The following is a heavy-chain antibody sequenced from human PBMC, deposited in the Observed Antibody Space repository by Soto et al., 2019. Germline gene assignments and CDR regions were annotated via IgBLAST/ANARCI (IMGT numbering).Heavy chain of an antibody. Sequence: ASVKVSCKASGYTFTSYAMHWVRQAPGQRLEWMGWINAGNGNTKYSQKFQGRVTITRDTSASTAYMELSSLRAEDTAVYYCARTVPEGATTDYYYYYMDVWGKGTTVTGSS. CDR1: GYTFTSYA. CDR2: INAGNGNT. D-gene: IGHD1-26*01. V-gene: IGHV1-3*01. CDR3: ARTVPEGATTDYYYYYMDV. J-gene: IGHJ6*03.